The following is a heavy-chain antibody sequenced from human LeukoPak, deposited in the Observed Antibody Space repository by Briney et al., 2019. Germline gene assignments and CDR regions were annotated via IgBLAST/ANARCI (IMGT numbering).Heavy chain of an antibody. J-gene: IGHJ4*02. CDR2: LSDSGVYT. CDR1: GFAFSNYA. V-gene: IGHV3-23*01. CDR3: AKKAHYDAYAKYFDY. Sequence: GGSLRLSCAASGFAFSNYAMTWVRQAPGKGLEWVSILSDSGVYTYYADSVKGRFTISRDNSNNMLYLQMNSLRAEDTAVYYCAKKAHYDAYAKYFDYWGQGTLVTVSS. D-gene: IGHD4-17*01.